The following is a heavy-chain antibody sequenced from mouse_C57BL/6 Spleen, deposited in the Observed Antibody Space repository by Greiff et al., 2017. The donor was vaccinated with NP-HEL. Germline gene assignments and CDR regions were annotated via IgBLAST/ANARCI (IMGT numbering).Heavy chain of an antibody. V-gene: IGHV1-53*01. Sequence: QVQLQQPGTELVKPGASVKLSCKASGYTFTSYWMHWVKQRPGQGLEWIGNINPTNGGTNYNEKFKNKATLTVDKSSSTAYMQLSSLTSEDSAVYYCARVYYDYDGASYWGQGTLVTVSA. CDR2: INPTNGGT. J-gene: IGHJ3*01. CDR1: GYTFTSYW. D-gene: IGHD2-4*01. CDR3: ARVYYDYDGASY.